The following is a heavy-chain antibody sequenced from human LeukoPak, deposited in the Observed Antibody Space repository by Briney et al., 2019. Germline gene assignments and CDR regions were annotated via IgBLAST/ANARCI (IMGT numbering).Heavy chain of an antibody. V-gene: IGHV3-23*01. J-gene: IGHJ4*02. Sequence: GGSLRLSCAASGLTFSNYAMSWVRQAPGKGLEWVSGISDSGGSTYYADSVKGRFIISRDNSKNTLYLQMNSLRAEDTAVYYCAKDRRLSYLDYWGKGTLVTVSS. CDR2: ISDSGGST. CDR1: GLTFSNYA. D-gene: IGHD3-22*01. CDR3: AKDRRLSYLDY.